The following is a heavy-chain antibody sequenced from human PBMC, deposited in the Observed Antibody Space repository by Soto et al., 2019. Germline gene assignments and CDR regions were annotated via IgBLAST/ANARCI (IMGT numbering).Heavy chain of an antibody. CDR2: IFWNDDK. CDR3: AHSVYDSSGYYYFDY. J-gene: IGHJ4*02. D-gene: IGHD3-22*01. Sequence: SGPTLVNPTQTLTLTCTFSGFSVSTSGVGVGWIRQPPGKALEWLAFIFWNDDKRYRQSLESRLTITKDSSKNQVVLTVTNVDPVDTATYYCAHSVYDSSGYYYFDYWGQGILVTVSS. V-gene: IGHV2-5*01. CDR1: GFSVSTSGVG.